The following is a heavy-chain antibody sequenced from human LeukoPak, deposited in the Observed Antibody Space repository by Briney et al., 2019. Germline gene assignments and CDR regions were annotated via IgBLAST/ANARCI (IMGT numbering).Heavy chain of an antibody. CDR2: IIPIFGTA. CDR3: ARDVNDIYPTGWYFDL. CDR1: GGTFSSYA. J-gene: IGHJ2*01. D-gene: IGHD3-9*01. V-gene: IGHV1-69*05. Sequence: SVKVSCKASGGTFSSYAISWVRQAPGQGLEWMGRIIPIFGTANYAQKFQGRVTITTDESTSTAYMELSSLRSEDTAVYYCARDVNDIYPTGWYFDLWGRGTLVTVSS.